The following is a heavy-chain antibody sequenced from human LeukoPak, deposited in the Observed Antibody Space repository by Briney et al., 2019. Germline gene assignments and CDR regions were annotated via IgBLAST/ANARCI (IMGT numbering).Heavy chain of an antibody. V-gene: IGHV4-39*07. CDR1: GGSISSSSYY. CDR2: IYYSGST. D-gene: IGHD3-10*01. J-gene: IGHJ3*02. Sequence: PSETLSLTCTVSGGSISSSSYYWGWIRQPPGKGLEWIGSIYYSGSTYYNPSLKSRVTISVDTSKNQFSLKLSSVTAADTAVYYCADGSGRDDAFDIWGQGTMVTVSS. CDR3: ADGSGRDDAFDI.